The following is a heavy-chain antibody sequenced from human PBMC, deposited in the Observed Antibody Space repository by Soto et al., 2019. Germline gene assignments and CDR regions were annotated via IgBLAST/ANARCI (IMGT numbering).Heavy chain of an antibody. V-gene: IGHV1-69*13. J-gene: IGHJ3*02. CDR2: IIPIFGTA. D-gene: IGHD2-15*01. CDR3: ARAQGGKRGAAFDI. Sequence: SVKVSCKASGGTFSSYAISWVRQAPGQGLEWMGGIIPIFGTANYAQKFQGRVTITADESTSTAYMELSSLRSEDTAVYYCARAQGGKRGAAFDICGQGTMVTVSS. CDR1: GGTFSSYA.